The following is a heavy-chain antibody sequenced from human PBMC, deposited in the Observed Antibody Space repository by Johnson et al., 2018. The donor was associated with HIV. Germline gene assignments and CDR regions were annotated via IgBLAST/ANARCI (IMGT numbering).Heavy chain of an antibody. D-gene: IGHD3-16*01. CDR1: RFTFSDYY. CDR2: ISSSGSTI. Sequence: QVQLVESGGGLVKPGGSLRLSCAASRFTFSDYYMSWIRQTPGKGLEWVSYISSSGSTIYYVDSVKGRFTISRDNAKNSLLLQMNSLRPEDTALYYCVRDIPRGSRAFDIWGQGTMVIVSS. V-gene: IGHV3-11*01. J-gene: IGHJ3*02. CDR3: VRDIPRGSRAFDI.